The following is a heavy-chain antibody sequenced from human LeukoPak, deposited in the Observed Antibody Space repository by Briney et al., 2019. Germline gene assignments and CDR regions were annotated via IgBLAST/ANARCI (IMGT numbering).Heavy chain of an antibody. J-gene: IGHJ6*02. V-gene: IGHV1-69*04. D-gene: IGHD1-14*01. CDR3: ARDGTKVAYPYYYYGMDV. CDR1: GGTFSSYT. Sequence: ASVKVSCKASGGTFSSYTISWVRQAPGQGLEWMGRIIPILGIANYAQKFQGRVTITADKSMSTAYMELSSLRSEDTAVYYCARDGTKVAYPYYYYGMDVWGQGTTVTVSS. CDR2: IIPILGIA.